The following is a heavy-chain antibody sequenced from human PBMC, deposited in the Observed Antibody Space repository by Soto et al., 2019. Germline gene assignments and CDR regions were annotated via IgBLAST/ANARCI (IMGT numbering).Heavy chain of an antibody. V-gene: IGHV3-11*06. CDR2: ISSSSSYT. J-gene: IGHJ4*02. CDR1: GFTFSDYY. Sequence: ESGGGLVKPGGSLRLSCAASGFTFSDYYMSWIRQAPGKGLEWVSYISSSSSYTNYADSVKGRFTISRDNAKNSLYLQMNSLRAEDTAVYYCARDGIAVAGIDFWGQGTLVTVSS. CDR3: ARDGIAVAGIDF. D-gene: IGHD6-19*01.